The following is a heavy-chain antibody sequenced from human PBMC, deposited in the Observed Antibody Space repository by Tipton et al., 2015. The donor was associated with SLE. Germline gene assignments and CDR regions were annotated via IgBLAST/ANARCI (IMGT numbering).Heavy chain of an antibody. CDR1: GGSVSSGSYY. CDR3: ARGRGTGIAAAGRRYFDY. J-gene: IGHJ4*02. D-gene: IGHD6-13*01. CDR2: INHSGST. Sequence: TLSLTCTVSGGSVSSGSYYWSWIRQPPGKGLEWIGEINHSGSTNYNPSLKSRVTISVDTSKNQFSLKVSSVTAADTAVYYCARGRGTGIAAAGRRYFDYWGQGTLVTVSS. V-gene: IGHV4-39*07.